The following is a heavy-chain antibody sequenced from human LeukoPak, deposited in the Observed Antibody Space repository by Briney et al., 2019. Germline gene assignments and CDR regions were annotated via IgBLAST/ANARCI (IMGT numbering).Heavy chain of an antibody. V-gene: IGHV4-59*11. Sequence: SETLSLTCTVSGGSISSHYWSWIRQPPGKGLEWIGYIYYSGSTNYNPSLKSRVTISVDTSKNQFSLKLSSVTAADTAVYYCARDGGRSSSWYKPYYGMDVWGQGTTVTVSS. CDR3: ARDGGRSSSWYKPYYGMDV. CDR2: IYYSGST. D-gene: IGHD6-13*01. J-gene: IGHJ6*02. CDR1: GGSISSHY.